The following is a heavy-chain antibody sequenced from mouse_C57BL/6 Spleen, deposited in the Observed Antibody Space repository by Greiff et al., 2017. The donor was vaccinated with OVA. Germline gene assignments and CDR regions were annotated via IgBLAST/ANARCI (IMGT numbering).Heavy chain of an antibody. V-gene: IGHV1-80*01. J-gene: IGHJ2*01. CDR3: ARNWEGYFDY. CDR2: IYPGDGDT. D-gene: IGHD4-1*01. Sequence: VKLLESGAELVKPGASVKISCKASGYAFSSYWMNWVKQRPGKGLEWIGQIYPGDGDTNYNGKFKGKATLTADKSSSTAYMQLSSLTSDDSAVYFCARNWEGYFDYWGQGTTLTGSS. CDR1: GYAFSSYW.